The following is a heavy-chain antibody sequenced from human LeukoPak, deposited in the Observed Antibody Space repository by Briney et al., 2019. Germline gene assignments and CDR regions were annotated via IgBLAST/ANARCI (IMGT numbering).Heavy chain of an antibody. Sequence: PGGSLRLSCAASGITFSREWMSWVRQAPGKGLEWVANINTDGSDKYYLDSVRGRFSISRDNAEKSLYLQMNSLRADDTAVYYCATEARFRFGFWGQGTLVTVSS. D-gene: IGHD3-10*01. J-gene: IGHJ4*02. CDR3: ATEARFRFGF. CDR2: INTDGSDK. CDR1: GITFSREW. V-gene: IGHV3-7*01.